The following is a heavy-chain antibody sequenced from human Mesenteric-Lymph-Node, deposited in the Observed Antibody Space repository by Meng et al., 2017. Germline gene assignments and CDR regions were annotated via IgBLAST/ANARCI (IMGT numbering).Heavy chain of an antibody. J-gene: IGHJ5*02. V-gene: IGHV3-23*01. Sequence: GESLKISCAASGFTFSNYAMTWVRQAPGKGLEWVSGISDSAASTKYADSVKGRFTISRDNSNNTLYLQMNGLRADDTAVYYCAKDLGARGAGATYHHWGQGALVTVSS. CDR1: GFTFSNYA. D-gene: IGHD1-26*01. CDR3: AKDLGARGAGATYHH. CDR2: ISDSAAST.